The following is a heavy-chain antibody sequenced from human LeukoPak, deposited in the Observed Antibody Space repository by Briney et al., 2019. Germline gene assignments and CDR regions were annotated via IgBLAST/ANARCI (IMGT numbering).Heavy chain of an antibody. CDR3: ARGPYCSGGNCYPNWFDP. D-gene: IGHD2-15*01. J-gene: IGHJ5*02. CDR1: GFTFSSYW. V-gene: IGHV3-48*01. Sequence: GGSLRLSCAASGFTFSSYWMSWVRQAPGKGLEWVSYISSSSSTIYYADSVKGRFTISRDNAKNSLYLQMNSLRAEDTAVYYCARGPYCSGGNCYPNWFDPWGQGTLVTVSS. CDR2: ISSSSSTI.